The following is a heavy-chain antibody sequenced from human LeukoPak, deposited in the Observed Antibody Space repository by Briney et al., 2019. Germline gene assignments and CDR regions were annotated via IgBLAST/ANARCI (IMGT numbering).Heavy chain of an antibody. D-gene: IGHD4-11*01. J-gene: IGHJ4*02. Sequence: GGSLRLSCAASGFTFTNFWMNWIRRAPGRGLVWVANIRPDGSEQFYVDSVKGRFTISRDNAKNSVYLQMNSLRADDTAVYYCAGRDSARNPWAYWGQGTLVTVST. V-gene: IGHV3-7*01. CDR1: GFTFTNFW. CDR3: AGRDSARNPWAY. CDR2: IRPDGSEQ.